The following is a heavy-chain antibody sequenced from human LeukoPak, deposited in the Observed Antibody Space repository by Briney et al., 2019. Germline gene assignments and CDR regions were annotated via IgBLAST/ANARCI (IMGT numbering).Heavy chain of an antibody. Sequence: GGSLRLSCAASGFTFSSYAMTWVRQAPGRGLEWVSSITDTGVKTYYADSVKGRFAISRDNSKNTLDLQMNSLRAEDTAVYFCAKGHCGSTIRYYHYFMDVWGKGTTVTVSS. CDR2: ITDTGVKT. CDR1: GFTFSSYA. D-gene: IGHD2-2*01. V-gene: IGHV3-23*01. J-gene: IGHJ6*03. CDR3: AKGHCGSTIRYYHYFMDV.